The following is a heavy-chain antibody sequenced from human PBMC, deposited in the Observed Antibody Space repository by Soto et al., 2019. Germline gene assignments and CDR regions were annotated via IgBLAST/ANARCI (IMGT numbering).Heavy chain of an antibody. CDR3: AKGGVHYPWVSFYMDV. Sequence: QVQLVESGGGVVQAGRSLRLSCAASGFTFRESGMFWVRQAPGKGLEWVAVITYDASTSYYQDSVKGRFTISRDNSKNTLNLQMNSLRAEDMAVYYCAKGGVHYPWVSFYMDVWGKGTTVTVSS. D-gene: IGHD1-26*01. J-gene: IGHJ6*03. CDR1: GFTFRESG. V-gene: IGHV3-30*18. CDR2: ITYDASTS.